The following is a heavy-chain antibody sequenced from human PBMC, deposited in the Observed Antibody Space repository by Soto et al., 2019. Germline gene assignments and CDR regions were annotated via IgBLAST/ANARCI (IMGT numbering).Heavy chain of an antibody. J-gene: IGHJ4*02. D-gene: IGHD6-19*01. CDR3: ATFRTVPGPGWGRASEY. V-gene: IGHV3-23*01. CDR1: GFNFNNYA. CDR2: ISSSGGTT. Sequence: VHLLESGGGLVQPGGSLRLSCATSGFNFNNYAMSWVRQAPGERLEWVSFISSSGGTTYYADSVKGRFTISRDNSRKAVFLQMNPLGAEDTAIYYCATFRTVPGPGWGRASEYWGQGTRVTVSS.